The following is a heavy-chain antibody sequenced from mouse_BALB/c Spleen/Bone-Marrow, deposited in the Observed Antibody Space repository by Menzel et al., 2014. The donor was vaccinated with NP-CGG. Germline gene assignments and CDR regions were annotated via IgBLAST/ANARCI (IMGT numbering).Heavy chain of an antibody. D-gene: IGHD1-3*01. CDR3: VRKSTSAAAMDY. Sequence: VQLQQSGPGLVEPSQSLSLPCSVTGYSITSDYYWNWIRQFPGNKLEWMGYISYDGRSIYTPALKNRIFITRDTSKNQFFLKLNSVTTEDTATYYCVRKSTSAAAMDYWGQGTSVTVSS. CDR1: GYSITSDYY. CDR2: ISYDGRS. V-gene: IGHV3-6*02. J-gene: IGHJ4*01.